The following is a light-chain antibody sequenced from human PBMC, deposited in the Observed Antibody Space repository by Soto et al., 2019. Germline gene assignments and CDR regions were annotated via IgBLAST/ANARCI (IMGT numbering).Light chain of an antibody. CDR3: QQYYTWPYT. Sequence: EIVMTQSPATLSMSPGDRATLSCRASESLTNSFAWYQQKPGQAPRLLIYDTSARATDIPARFSGSGSGTEFTLTISSLQSEDFAVYYCQQYYTWPYTFGQGTKLEI. J-gene: IGKJ2*01. CDR2: DTS. CDR1: ESLTNS. V-gene: IGKV3-15*01.